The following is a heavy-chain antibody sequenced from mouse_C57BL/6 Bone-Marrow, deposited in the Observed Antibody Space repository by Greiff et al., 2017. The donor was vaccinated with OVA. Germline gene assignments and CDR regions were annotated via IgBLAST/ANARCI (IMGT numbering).Heavy chain of an antibody. J-gene: IGHJ1*03. CDR2: INYDGSST. CDR3: ARDWNSHWYFDV. V-gene: IGHV5-16*01. Sequence: EVHLVESEGGLVQPGSSMKLSCTASGFTFSDYYMAWVRQVPEKGLEWVANINYDGSSTYYLDSLKSRFIISRDNAKNILYLQMSSLKSEDTATYYCARDWNSHWYFDVWGTGTTVTVSS. CDR1: GFTFSDYY.